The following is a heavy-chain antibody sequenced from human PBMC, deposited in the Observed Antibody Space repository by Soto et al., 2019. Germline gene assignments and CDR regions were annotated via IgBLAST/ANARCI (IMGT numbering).Heavy chain of an antibody. CDR1: GYTFTTYG. Sequence: QVQLVQSGAEVKIPGASVKVSCKASGYTFTTYGISWVRQAPGQGLEWMGWISPYNGNTIYAQRFQGRVTMTTDTPTTTAYMEMRSLRGDDTAMYYCARVSATGRPLDYWGQGTMVTVSS. D-gene: IGHD6-13*01. CDR3: ARVSATGRPLDY. J-gene: IGHJ4*02. V-gene: IGHV1-18*04. CDR2: ISPYNGNT.